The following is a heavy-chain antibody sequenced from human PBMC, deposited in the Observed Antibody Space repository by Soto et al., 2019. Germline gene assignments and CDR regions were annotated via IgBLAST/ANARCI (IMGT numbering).Heavy chain of an antibody. CDR3: ARQQLIPFYYALDV. J-gene: IGHJ6*02. Sequence: PSETLSLTCNVSGGSISGYYWSWIRQPPGKGLEYIGYIYYRGITNYNPSLESRVTMSVDTSRNQFSLKVNSVTAADTAVYYCARQQLIPFYYALDVWGEGTTVTV. V-gene: IGHV4-59*01. CDR1: GGSISGYY. CDR2: IYYRGIT. D-gene: IGHD6-13*01.